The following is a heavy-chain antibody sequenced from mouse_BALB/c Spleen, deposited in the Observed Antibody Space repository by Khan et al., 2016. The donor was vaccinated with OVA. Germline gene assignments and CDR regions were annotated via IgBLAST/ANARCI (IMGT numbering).Heavy chain of an antibody. V-gene: IGHV3-2*02. J-gene: IGHJ2*01. Sequence: DVKLQESGPGLVKPSQSLSLTCTVTGYSIASYYAWNWIRQLPGNKLELMGFISYSGNTNYNPSLTSRISITRDTSKNQFCLQLNYVTSEDTATYYCARVYGGDFDYWGQGTTLTVSS. CDR1: GYSIASYYA. CDR3: ARVYGGDFDY. CDR2: ISYSGNT. D-gene: IGHD1-1*01.